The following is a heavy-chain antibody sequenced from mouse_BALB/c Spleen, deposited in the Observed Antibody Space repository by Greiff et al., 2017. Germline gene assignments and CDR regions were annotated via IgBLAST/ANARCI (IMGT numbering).Heavy chain of an antibody. D-gene: IGHD2-2*01. CDR3: ARDQAHYGYDGFAY. Sequence: VQGVESGPGLVAPSQSLSITCTVSGFSLTSYGVHWVRQPPGKGLEWLGVIWAGGSTNYNSALMSRLSISKDNSKSQVFLKMNSLQTDDTAMYYCARDQAHYGYDGFAYWGQGTLVTVSA. J-gene: IGHJ3*01. CDR1: GFSLTSYG. CDR2: IWAGGST. V-gene: IGHV2-9*02.